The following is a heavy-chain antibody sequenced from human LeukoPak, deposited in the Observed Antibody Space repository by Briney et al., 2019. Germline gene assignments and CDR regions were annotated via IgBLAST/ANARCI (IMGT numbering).Heavy chain of an antibody. CDR1: GGSFTDYF. Sequence: SETLSLTCAVYGGSFTDYFLRWIRQPPGKGLEWLGEINHSGSTNYNPSLKSRVTISVDTSKNQFSLKLSSVTAADTAVYYCAREGNNAFDIWGQGTMVTVSS. D-gene: IGHD1/OR15-1a*01. J-gene: IGHJ3*02. CDR3: AREGNNAFDI. V-gene: IGHV4-34*01. CDR2: INHSGST.